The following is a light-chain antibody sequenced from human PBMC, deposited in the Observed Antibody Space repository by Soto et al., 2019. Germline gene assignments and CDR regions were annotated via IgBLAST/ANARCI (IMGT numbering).Light chain of an antibody. J-gene: IGLJ3*02. CDR2: DVS. Sequence: QSALTQPASVSGSPGQSITISCTGSSSDVGGYNYVSWYQQHPGKAPKLMIYDVSNRPSGVSNRFSGSKSANTASLTISGLHAEYEANYYCSSYTSSSTRVFGGGTQLTVL. CDR3: SSYTSSSTRV. CDR1: SSDVGGYNY. V-gene: IGLV2-14*01.